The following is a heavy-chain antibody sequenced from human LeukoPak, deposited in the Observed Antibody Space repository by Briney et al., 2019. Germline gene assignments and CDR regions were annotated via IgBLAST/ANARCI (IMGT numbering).Heavy chain of an antibody. CDR2: IFGDGETT. V-gene: IGHV3-43*02. D-gene: IGHD1-26*01. Sequence: PGGSLRLSCAASGFTFATYAMHWVRQAPGKGLEYVSLIFGDGETTHYADSVKGRFTISRDNSKNPLYLQMNNLKTDDTAFYYCAQDWWGSYLSWGRGTLVTVSS. CDR3: AQDWWGSYLS. J-gene: IGHJ4*02. CDR1: GFTFATYA.